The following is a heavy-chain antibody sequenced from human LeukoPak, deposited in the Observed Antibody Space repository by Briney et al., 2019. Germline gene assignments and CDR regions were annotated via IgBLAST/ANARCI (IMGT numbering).Heavy chain of an antibody. Sequence: ASVKVSCKASGYTFNNYDINWVRQATGEGPEWMGWINPDSGNTGYAQKFQGRVTLTRDTSINTAYMELSNLKSEDTAVYYCARGGCQSCYNYWGQGTLVTVSS. D-gene: IGHD2-15*01. V-gene: IGHV1-8*03. J-gene: IGHJ4*02. CDR2: INPDSGNT. CDR3: ARGGCQSCYNY. CDR1: GYTFNNYD.